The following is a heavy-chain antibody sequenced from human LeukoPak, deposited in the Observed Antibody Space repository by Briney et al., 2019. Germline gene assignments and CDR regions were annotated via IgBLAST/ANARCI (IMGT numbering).Heavy chain of an antibody. Sequence: GRSLRLSCAASGFTFDDYAMHWVRQAPGKGLEWVSGISWNSGSIGYADSVKGRFTISRDNAKNSLYLQMNSLRAEDTALYYWAKDSSGGYGTDFDYWGQGTLVTVSS. CDR2: ISWNSGSI. J-gene: IGHJ4*02. D-gene: IGHD5-12*01. CDR1: GFTFDDYA. CDR3: AKDSSGGYGTDFDY. V-gene: IGHV3-9*01.